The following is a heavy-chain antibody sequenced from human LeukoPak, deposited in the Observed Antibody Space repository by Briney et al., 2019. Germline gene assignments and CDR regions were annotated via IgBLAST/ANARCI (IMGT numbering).Heavy chain of an antibody. CDR3: ARDIVVVTALWPVWDY. D-gene: IGHD2-21*02. CDR1: GYTFTSYG. J-gene: IGHJ4*02. Sequence: ASVKVSCKASGYTFTSYGISWVRQAPGQGLEWMGWISAYNGNTNYAQKLQGRVTMTTDTSTSTAYMELRSLRSDDTAVYYCARDIVVVTALWPVWDYWGQGTLVTVSS. CDR2: ISAYNGNT. V-gene: IGHV1-18*01.